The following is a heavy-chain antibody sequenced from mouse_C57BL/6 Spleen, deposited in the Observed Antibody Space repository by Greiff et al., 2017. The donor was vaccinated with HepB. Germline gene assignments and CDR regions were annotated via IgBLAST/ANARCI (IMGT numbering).Heavy chain of an antibody. CDR3: ARGGLGLFDY. Sequence: EVQVVESGPGMVKPSQSLSLTCTVTGYSITSGYDWHWIRHFPGNKLEWMGYISYSGSTNYNPSLKSRISITHDTSKNHFFLKLNSVTTEDTATYYCARGGLGLFDYWGQGTTLTVSS. D-gene: IGHD4-1*01. V-gene: IGHV3-1*01. J-gene: IGHJ2*01. CDR1: GYSITSGYD. CDR2: ISYSGST.